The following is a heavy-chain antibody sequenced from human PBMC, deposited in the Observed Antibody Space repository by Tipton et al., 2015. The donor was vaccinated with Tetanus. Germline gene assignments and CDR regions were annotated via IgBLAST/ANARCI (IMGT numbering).Heavy chain of an antibody. D-gene: IGHD3-16*01. Sequence: TLSLTCTVSGGSVRSGDYSWNWIRQPPGKGLEWLAYVSYSGRTNSNYSLKSRITISQDTSRTLFSLTLMSVTAADTAVYFCARGLIDDFLGSRIYFDSWGPGTLVTVSS. V-gene: IGHV4-61*08. CDR3: ARGLIDDFLGSRIYFDS. J-gene: IGHJ4*02. CDR2: VSYSGRT. CDR1: GGSVRSGDYS.